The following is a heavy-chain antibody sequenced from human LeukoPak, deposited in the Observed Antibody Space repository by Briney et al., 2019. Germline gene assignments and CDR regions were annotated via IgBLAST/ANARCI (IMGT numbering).Heavy chain of an antibody. CDR3: ARDEYNWFDP. V-gene: IGHV4-59*01. CDR1: GGSISSYY. Sequence: PSETLSLTCTVSGGSISSYYWSWIRQPPGKGLEWIGYIYYSGSTNYNPSLKSRVTISVDTSKNQFPLKLSSVTAADTAVYYCARDEYNWFDPWGQGTLVTVSS. J-gene: IGHJ5*02. CDR2: IYYSGST.